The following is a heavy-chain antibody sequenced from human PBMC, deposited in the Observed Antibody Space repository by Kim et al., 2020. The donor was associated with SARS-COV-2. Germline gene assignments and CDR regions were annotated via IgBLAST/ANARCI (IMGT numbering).Heavy chain of an antibody. D-gene: IGHD3-9*01. Sequence: SVKVSCKASGGTFSSYAISWVRQAPGQGLEWMGGIIPIFGTANYAQKFQCRVTITAEESTSTAYMELSSLRSEDTAVNYCARTPDILTGYRNWYFDLWVRGTLVTVYS. V-gene: IGHV1-69*13. CDR3: ARTPDILTGYRNWYFDL. CDR2: IIPIFGTA. CDR1: GGTFSSYA. J-gene: IGHJ2*01.